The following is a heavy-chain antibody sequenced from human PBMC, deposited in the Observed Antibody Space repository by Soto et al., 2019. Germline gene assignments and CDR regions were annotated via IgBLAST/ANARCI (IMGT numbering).Heavy chain of an antibody. D-gene: IGHD2-2*01. Sequence: SVKVSCKASGGTFSSYTISWVRQAPGQGLEWMGRIIPILGIANYAQKFQGRVTITADKSTSTAYMELSSLRSEDTAVYYRARTIFGHCSSTSCPYYFDYWGQGTLVTVSS. J-gene: IGHJ4*02. CDR2: IIPILGIA. CDR3: ARTIFGHCSSTSCPYYFDY. CDR1: GGTFSSYT. V-gene: IGHV1-69*02.